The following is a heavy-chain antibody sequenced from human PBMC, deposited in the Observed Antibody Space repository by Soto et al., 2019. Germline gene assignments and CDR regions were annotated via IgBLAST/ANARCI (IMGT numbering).Heavy chain of an antibody. J-gene: IGHJ5*01. Sequence: PGESLRDSWAASALTLRRYAMIGGRQAPGKGLEWVSAISGSGGSTYYSDSVKGRFSISRDNSKNTLYLQMNSLRAEDTAVYYWGNCRFFYCYGSRRDRFDFCAQRT. CDR2: ISGSGGST. D-gene: IGHD3-22*01. CDR3: GNCRFFYCYGSRRDRFDF. V-gene: IGHV3-23*01. CDR1: ALTLRRYA.